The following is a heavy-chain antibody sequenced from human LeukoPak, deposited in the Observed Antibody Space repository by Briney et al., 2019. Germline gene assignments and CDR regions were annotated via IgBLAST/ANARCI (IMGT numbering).Heavy chain of an antibody. J-gene: IGHJ4*02. CDR3: AKAYASGTYYIDY. CDR2: ISGSGGST. Sequence: GGSLRLSCAASGFTFSSYAMSWVRQAPGKGLEWVSAISGSGGSTYYADSVKGRFTNSRDNSKNTLYLQMNSLRAEDTALYYCAKAYASGTYYIDYWGQGTLVTVSS. CDR1: GFTFSSYA. V-gene: IGHV3-23*01. D-gene: IGHD3-10*01.